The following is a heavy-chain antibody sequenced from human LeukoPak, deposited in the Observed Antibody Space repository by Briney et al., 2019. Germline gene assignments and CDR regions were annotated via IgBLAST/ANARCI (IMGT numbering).Heavy chain of an antibody. CDR2: MNPNSGNT. Sequence: GASVKVSCKASGYTFTSFDINWVRQATGQGLEWMGWMNPNSGNTGYAQKFQGRVTMTRNTSISTAYMELSSLRSEDTAVYYCARFQTRDAYTQYYFDYWRQGTLVTVSS. V-gene: IGHV1-8*01. D-gene: IGHD5-24*01. J-gene: IGHJ4*02. CDR1: GYTFTSFD. CDR3: ARFQTRDAYTQYYFDY.